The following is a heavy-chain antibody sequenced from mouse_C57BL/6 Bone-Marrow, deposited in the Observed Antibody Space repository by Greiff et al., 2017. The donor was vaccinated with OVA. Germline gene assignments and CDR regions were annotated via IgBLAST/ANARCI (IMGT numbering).Heavy chain of an antibody. J-gene: IGHJ2*01. Sequence: VQLQQSGAELVKPGASVKMSCKASGYTFTSYWITWVKQRPGQGLEWIGDIYPGSGSTNYNEKFKSKATLTVDTSSSTAYMQLSSLTSEDSAVYYCARWGWLSQTVDYWGQGTTLTVSS. CDR2: IYPGSGST. D-gene: IGHD2-3*01. V-gene: IGHV1-55*01. CDR1: GYTFTSYW. CDR3: ARWGWLSQTVDY.